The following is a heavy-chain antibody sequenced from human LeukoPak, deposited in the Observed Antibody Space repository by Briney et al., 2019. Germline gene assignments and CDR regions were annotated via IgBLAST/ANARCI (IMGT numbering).Heavy chain of an antibody. V-gene: IGHV3-7*03. Sequence: PGGSLRLPCAASGFTFSSYWMSWVRQAPGKGLEWVANIKQDGSEKYYVDSVKGRFTISRDNAKNSLYLQMNSLRAEDTAVYYCARVTTYYYDSSGYYPPYFDYWAREPWSPSPQ. CDR1: GFTFSSYW. CDR3: ARVTTYYYDSSGYYPPYFDY. D-gene: IGHD3-22*01. J-gene: IGHJ4*02. CDR2: IKQDGSEK.